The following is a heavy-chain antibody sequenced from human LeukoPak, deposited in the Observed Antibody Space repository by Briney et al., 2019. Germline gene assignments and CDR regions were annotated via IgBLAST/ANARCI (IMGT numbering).Heavy chain of an antibody. V-gene: IGHV4-30-2*01. J-gene: IGHJ4*02. Sequence: SETLSLTCTVSGGSISSGGYYWSWIRQPPGKGLEWIGYIYHSGSTNYNPSLKSRVTISVDTSKNQSSLKLSSVTAADTAVYYCARGITMVRRFDYWGQGTLVTVSS. CDR2: IYHSGST. D-gene: IGHD3-10*01. CDR1: GGSISSGGYY. CDR3: ARGITMVRRFDY.